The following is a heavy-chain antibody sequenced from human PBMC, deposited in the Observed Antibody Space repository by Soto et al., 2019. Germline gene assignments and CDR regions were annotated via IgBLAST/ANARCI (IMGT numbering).Heavy chain of an antibody. J-gene: IGHJ6*02. V-gene: IGHV3-48*03. D-gene: IGHD3-9*01. Sequence: LRLSCAASGFTFSSYEMNWVRQAPGKGLEWVSYISSSGSTIYYADSVKGRFTISRDNAKNSLYLQMNSLRAEDTAVYYCARERVTYYDILTGYYKDYYYGMDVWGQGTTVTVSS. CDR3: ARERVTYYDILTGYYKDYYYGMDV. CDR1: GFTFSSYE. CDR2: ISSSGSTI.